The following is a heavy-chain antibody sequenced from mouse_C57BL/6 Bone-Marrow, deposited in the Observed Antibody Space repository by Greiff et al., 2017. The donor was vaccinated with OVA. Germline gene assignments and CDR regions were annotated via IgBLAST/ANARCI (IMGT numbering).Heavy chain of an antibody. CDR3: TTDSWYFDV. CDR2: IDPENGDT. J-gene: IGHJ1*03. V-gene: IGHV14-4*01. CDR1: GFNIKDDY. Sequence: VQLQQSGAELVRPGASVKLSCTASGFNIKDDYMHWVKQRPEQGLEWIGWIDPENGDTEYASKFQGKATITADTSSNTAYLQLSSLTSEDTAVYYCTTDSWYFDVWGTGTTVTVSS.